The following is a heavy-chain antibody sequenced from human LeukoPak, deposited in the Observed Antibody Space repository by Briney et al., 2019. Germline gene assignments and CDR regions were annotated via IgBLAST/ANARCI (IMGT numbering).Heavy chain of an antibody. CDR3: ARDRWYSSSWYGPDAFDI. Sequence: SVKVSCKASGGTFTSYAISWVRQAPGQGLEWMGGIIPIFGTANYAQKFQGRVTITTDESTSTAYMELSSLRSEDTAVYYCARDRWYSSSWYGPDAFDIWGQGTMVTVSS. V-gene: IGHV1-69*05. CDR1: GGTFTSYA. D-gene: IGHD6-13*01. CDR2: IIPIFGTA. J-gene: IGHJ3*02.